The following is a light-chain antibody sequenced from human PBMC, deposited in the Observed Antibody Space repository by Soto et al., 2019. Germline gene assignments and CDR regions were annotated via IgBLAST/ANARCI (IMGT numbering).Light chain of an antibody. CDR2: DAS. Sequence: ETVLTHSPATLSLSPCERATLSFRASRSISTYLAWYQQKPGQAPRLLIYDASNRATGIPARFSGSGSGTDFTLTISSLEPEDFAVYYCQQRSNWPPTFGQGTRLEIK. J-gene: IGKJ5*01. CDR1: RSISTY. CDR3: QQRSNWPPT. V-gene: IGKV3-11*01.